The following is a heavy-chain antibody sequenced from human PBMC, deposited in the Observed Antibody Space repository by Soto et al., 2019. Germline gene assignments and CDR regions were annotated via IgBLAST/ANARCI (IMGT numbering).Heavy chain of an antibody. CDR1: GFSFSLYG. D-gene: IGHD1-1*01. Sequence: QVQLVESGGGVVQPGRSLRLSCADSGFSFSLYGMHWVRQAPGKGLEWVAVISHDGSKKNYADSVKGRFTISRDNSKKALYLRMDSLRAEDTAVYYCAAEQWYKPLDYWGQGTLVTVSS. CDR3: AAEQWYKPLDY. CDR2: ISHDGSKK. J-gene: IGHJ4*02. V-gene: IGHV3-30*03.